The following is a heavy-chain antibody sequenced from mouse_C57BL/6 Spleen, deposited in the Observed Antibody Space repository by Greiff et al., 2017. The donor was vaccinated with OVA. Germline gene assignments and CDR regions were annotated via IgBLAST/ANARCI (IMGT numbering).Heavy chain of an antibody. CDR2: IDPENGDT. J-gene: IGHJ2*01. V-gene: IGHV14-4*01. Sequence: DVKLQESGAELVRPGASVKLSCTASGFNIKDDYMHWVKQRPEQGLEWIGWIDPENGDTEYASKFQGKATITADTSSNTAYLQLSSLTSEDTAVYYCTTERVDYWGQGTTLTVSS. CDR1: GFNIKDDY. CDR3: TTERVDY.